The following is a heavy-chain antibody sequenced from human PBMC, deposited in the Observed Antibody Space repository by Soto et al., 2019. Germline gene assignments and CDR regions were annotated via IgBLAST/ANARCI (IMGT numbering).Heavy chain of an antibody. J-gene: IGHJ4*02. Sequence: NPSETLSLTCIVSGVSISTYHWSWIRQPPGKGLEWIGEINHSGSTNYNPSLKSRVTISVDTSKNQFSLKLSSVTAADTAVYYCARLNSYLVVFDYWGQGTLVTVSS. V-gene: IGHV4-34*01. CDR3: ARLNSYLVVFDY. D-gene: IGHD2-15*01. CDR1: GVSISTYH. CDR2: INHSGST.